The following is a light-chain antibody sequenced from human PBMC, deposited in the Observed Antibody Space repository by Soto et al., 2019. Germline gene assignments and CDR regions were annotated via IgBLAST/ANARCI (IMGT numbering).Light chain of an antibody. J-gene: IGKJ5*01. CDR1: QSVSSN. V-gene: IGKV3-15*01. Sequence: EIVMTQSPATLSVSPGERATLSCRASQSVSSNLAWYQQKPGQAPRLLIYGASTRATGIPARFSGSGSGTDFTLTISSPQSEDFAVYFCQQYDNWPPITFGQGTRLEIK. CDR2: GAS. CDR3: QQYDNWPPIT.